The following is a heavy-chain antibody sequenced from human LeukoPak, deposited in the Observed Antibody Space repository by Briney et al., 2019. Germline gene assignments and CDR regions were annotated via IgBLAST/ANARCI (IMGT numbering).Heavy chain of an antibody. CDR3: ARDIVVVPAEYGMDV. CDR2: ISYDGSNK. CDR1: GFTFSSYS. D-gene: IGHD2-2*01. Sequence: PGGSLRLSCAASGFTFSSYSMHWVRQAPGKGLEWVAVISYDGSNKYYADSVKGRFTISRDNSKNTLYLQMNSLRAEDTAVYYCARDIVVVPAEYGMDVWGQGTTVTVSS. J-gene: IGHJ6*02. V-gene: IGHV3-30-3*01.